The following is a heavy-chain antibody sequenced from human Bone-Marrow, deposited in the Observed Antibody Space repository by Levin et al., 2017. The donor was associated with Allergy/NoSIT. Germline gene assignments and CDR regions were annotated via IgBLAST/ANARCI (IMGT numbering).Heavy chain of an antibody. Sequence: GESLKISCKASGYTFTSYGISWVRQAPGQGLEWMGWISAYNGNTNYAQKLQGRVTMTTDTSTSTAYMELRSLRSDDTAVYYCARDDDYGDYLEAYYYYGMDVWGQGTTVTVSS. J-gene: IGHJ6*02. CDR3: ARDDDYGDYLEAYYYYGMDV. D-gene: IGHD4-17*01. V-gene: IGHV1-18*01. CDR1: GYTFTSYG. CDR2: ISAYNGNT.